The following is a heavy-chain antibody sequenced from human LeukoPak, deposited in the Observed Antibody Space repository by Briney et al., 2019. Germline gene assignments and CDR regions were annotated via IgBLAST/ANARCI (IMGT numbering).Heavy chain of an antibody. CDR2: INHSGST. Sequence: SETLSLTCAVYGGSFRGYYWSWIRQPPGKGLEWIGEINHSGSTNYNPSLKSRVTISVDTSKNQFSLKLTSVTAADTAVYYCARGREMGSSWPAYWGQGTLVTVSS. V-gene: IGHV4-34*01. D-gene: IGHD6-13*01. CDR1: GGSFRGYY. J-gene: IGHJ4*02. CDR3: ARGREMGSSWPAY.